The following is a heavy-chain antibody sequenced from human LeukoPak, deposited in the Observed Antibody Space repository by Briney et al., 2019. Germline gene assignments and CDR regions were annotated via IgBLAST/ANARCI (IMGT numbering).Heavy chain of an antibody. CDR2: IKQDGSEK. Sequence: PGGSLRLSCAFSGFTFSTYWMSWVRQAPGKGLEWVVNIKQDGSEKYYVDSVKGRFTISRDNAKNSLYLQMNSLRAEDTALYYCARGTQKAAATDFDYWGQGTLVTVSS. CDR3: ARGTQKAAATDFDY. CDR1: GFTFSTYW. V-gene: IGHV3-7*05. D-gene: IGHD6-13*01. J-gene: IGHJ4*02.